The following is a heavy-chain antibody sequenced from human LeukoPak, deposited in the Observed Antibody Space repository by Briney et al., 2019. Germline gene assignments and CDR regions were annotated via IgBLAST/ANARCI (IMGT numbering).Heavy chain of an antibody. J-gene: IGHJ4*02. CDR3: AKRLYYDSGSYSAFDY. Sequence: PGGSLRLSCAASGFTFSSYAMNWVRQAPGKGLEWVSTINTSGGSTYYADSVKGRFTISRDNSQETLYLQVNSLRAEDTAVYYCAKRLYYDSGSYSAFDYWGPGTLVTVSS. D-gene: IGHD3-10*01. V-gene: IGHV3-23*01. CDR1: GFTFSSYA. CDR2: INTSGGST.